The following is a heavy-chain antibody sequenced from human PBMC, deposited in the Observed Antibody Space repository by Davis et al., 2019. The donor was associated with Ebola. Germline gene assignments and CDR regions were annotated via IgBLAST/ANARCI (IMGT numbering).Heavy chain of an antibody. J-gene: IGHJ4*02. CDR3: ARGYHSTDQVY. V-gene: IGHV3-30-3*01. CDR1: GFTFSSYA. CDR2: ISYDGSNK. Sequence: GESLKISCAASGFTFSSYAMHWVRQAPGKGLEWVAVISYDGSNKYYADSVKGRFTISRDNSKNTLYLQMNSLRAEDTAVYYCARGYHSTDQVYWGQGTLVTVSS. D-gene: IGHD1-14*01.